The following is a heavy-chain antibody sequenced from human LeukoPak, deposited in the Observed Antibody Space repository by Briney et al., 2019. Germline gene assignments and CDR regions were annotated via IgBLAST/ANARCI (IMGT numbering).Heavy chain of an antibody. CDR1: GYTFIDLY. CDR3: TRGHDNTGYNYFDY. D-gene: IGHD3-9*01. V-gene: IGHV1-2*02. CDR2: INPKSGGT. Sequence: VASVRVSCKASGYTFIDLYIHWVRQAPGQGLERVGWINPKSGGTNYAQKFQGRVTMTRDTSINTTFMDLNSLTSDDTAVYYCTRGHDNTGYNYFDYWGQGTLVTVSS. J-gene: IGHJ4*02.